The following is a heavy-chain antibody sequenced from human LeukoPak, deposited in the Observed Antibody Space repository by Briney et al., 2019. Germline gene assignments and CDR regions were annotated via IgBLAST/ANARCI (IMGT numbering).Heavy chain of an antibody. CDR3: ARVEYYYGSGSSRFDP. CDR2: IYHSGST. V-gene: IGHV4-38-2*01. Sequence: SETLSLTCAVSGYSISSGYYWGWIRQPPGKGLEWIGSIYHSGSTYYNPSLKSRVTISVDTSKNQFSLKLSSVTAADTAVYYCARVEYYYGSGSSRFDPWGQGTQVTVSS. CDR1: GYSISSGYY. J-gene: IGHJ5*02. D-gene: IGHD3-10*01.